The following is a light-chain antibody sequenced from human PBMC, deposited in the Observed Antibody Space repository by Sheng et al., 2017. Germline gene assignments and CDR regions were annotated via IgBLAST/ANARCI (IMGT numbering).Light chain of an antibody. CDR1: QSVSSY. J-gene: IGKJ3*01. CDR3: QQRSKWPVT. Sequence: EIVLTQSPATLSLSPGERATLSCRASQSVSSYLAWYQQKPGQAPRLLIYDASSRATGIPARFSGSGSGTDFTLTISSLEPEDFAVYYCQQRSKWPVTFGPGTKVDIK. V-gene: IGKV3-11*01. CDR2: DAS.